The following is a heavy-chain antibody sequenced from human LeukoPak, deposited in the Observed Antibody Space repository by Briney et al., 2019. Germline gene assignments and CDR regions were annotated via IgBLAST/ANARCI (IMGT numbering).Heavy chain of an antibody. Sequence: PSETLSLTRTVSGGSISSYYWSWIRQPPGKGLEWIGYIYYSGSTNYNPSLKSRVTISVDTSKNQFSLKLSSVTAADTAVYYCARRDPVRFGELDAFDIWGQGTMVTVSS. CDR1: GGSISSYY. V-gene: IGHV4-59*01. CDR2: IYYSGST. D-gene: IGHD3-10*01. J-gene: IGHJ3*02. CDR3: ARRDPVRFGELDAFDI.